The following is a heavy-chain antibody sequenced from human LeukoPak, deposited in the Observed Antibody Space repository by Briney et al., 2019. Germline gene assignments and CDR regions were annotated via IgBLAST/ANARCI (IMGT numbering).Heavy chain of an antibody. CDR2: MKEDGGEK. CDR3: AREYFYNSSGFRALRY. J-gene: IGHJ4*02. Sequence: PGGSLRLSCAASGFNFSVFWMTWVRQAPGKGVEWVANMKEDGGEKYYVDSVKGRFIISRDNAKNSLFLQMNSLRAEDTAVYYCAREYFYNSSGFRALRYWGQGTLVTVSS. CDR1: GFNFSVFW. D-gene: IGHD3-22*01. V-gene: IGHV3-7*01.